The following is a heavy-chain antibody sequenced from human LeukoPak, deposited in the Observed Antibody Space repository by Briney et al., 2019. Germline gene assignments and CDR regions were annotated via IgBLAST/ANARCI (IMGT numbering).Heavy chain of an antibody. Sequence: ASVKVSCKASGYTFTSCYMHWVRQAPGQGLEWMGIINPSGGSTSYAQKFQGRVTMTRDTSTSTVYMELSSLRSEDTAVYYCSMVYANDAFDIWGQGTMVTVSS. J-gene: IGHJ3*02. CDR3: SMVYANDAFDI. V-gene: IGHV1-46*01. D-gene: IGHD2-8*01. CDR1: GYTFTSCY. CDR2: INPSGGST.